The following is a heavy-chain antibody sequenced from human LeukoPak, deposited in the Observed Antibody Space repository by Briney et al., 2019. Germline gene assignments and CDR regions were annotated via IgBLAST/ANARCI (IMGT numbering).Heavy chain of an antibody. J-gene: IGHJ4*02. CDR3: ARDRAMEVGAYYFDY. D-gene: IGHD1-26*01. V-gene: IGHV3-21*01. Sequence: GGSLRLSCAASGFTFNSYAMNWVRQAPGKGLEWVSVISGSGAYTDYADSVKGRFTISRDNAKNSLYLQMNSLRAEDTAVYYCARDRAMEVGAYYFDYWGQGTLVTVSS. CDR2: ISGSGAYT. CDR1: GFTFNSYA.